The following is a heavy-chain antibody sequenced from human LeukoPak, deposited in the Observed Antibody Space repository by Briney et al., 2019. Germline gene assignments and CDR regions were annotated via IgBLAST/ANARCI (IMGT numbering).Heavy chain of an antibody. CDR1: GFTFSSYA. V-gene: IGHV3-23*01. CDR2: ISGCGGST. CDR3: AKVRATYFVY. J-gene: IGHJ4*02. D-gene: IGHD1-26*01. Sequence: GGSLRLSCAASGFTFSSYAMSWVRQAPGKGLAWVSAISGCGGSTYYADSVKGRFTISRDKSKNTLYLQMNSLRAEDTAVYYCAKVRATYFVYWGQGTLVTVSS.